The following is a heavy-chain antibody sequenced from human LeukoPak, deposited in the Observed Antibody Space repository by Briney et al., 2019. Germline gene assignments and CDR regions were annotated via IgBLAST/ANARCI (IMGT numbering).Heavy chain of an antibody. CDR1: GFTFSSYA. CDR2: ISGGGGTT. CDR3: AKTYVDTTFFDY. D-gene: IGHD5-18*01. V-gene: IGHV3-23*01. Sequence: GGSLRLSCAASGFTFSSYAMNWVRQAPGKGLEWVSAISGGGGTTYYADSVKGRFTISRDNSKNTLYLQMNSLRAEDTAVYYCAKTYVDTTFFDYWGQGTLVTVSS. J-gene: IGHJ4*02.